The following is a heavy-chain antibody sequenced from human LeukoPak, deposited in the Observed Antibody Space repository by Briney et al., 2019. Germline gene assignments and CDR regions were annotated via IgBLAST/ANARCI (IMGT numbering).Heavy chain of an antibody. D-gene: IGHD2-8*01. CDR3: ARRSPMLRYYYYMDV. V-gene: IGHV4-4*09. CDR1: GGSISSYY. Sequence: SGTLSLTCTVSGGSISSYYWSWIRQPPAKGLEGIGYIYTSGSTNYNPSLKSRVTISVDTSKNQFSLKLSSVTAADTAVYYCARRSPMLRYYYYMDVWGKGTTVTVSS. CDR2: IYTSGST. J-gene: IGHJ6*03.